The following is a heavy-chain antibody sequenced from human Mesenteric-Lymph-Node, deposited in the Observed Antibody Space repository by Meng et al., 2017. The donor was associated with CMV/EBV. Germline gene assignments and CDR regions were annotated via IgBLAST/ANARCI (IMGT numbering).Heavy chain of an antibody. CDR2: IRYDGSNK. Sequence: GGSLRLSCAASGFTFSSYGMHWVRQAPGKGLEWVAFIRYDGSNKYYADSVKGRFTISRDNSKNTLYLQMNSLRAEDTAVYYCARDRDSYVLPTSYCYYGMDVWGQGTTVTVSS. CDR3: ARDRDSYVLPTSYCYYGMDV. J-gene: IGHJ6*02. D-gene: IGHD3-10*02. CDR1: GFTFSSYG. V-gene: IGHV3-30*02.